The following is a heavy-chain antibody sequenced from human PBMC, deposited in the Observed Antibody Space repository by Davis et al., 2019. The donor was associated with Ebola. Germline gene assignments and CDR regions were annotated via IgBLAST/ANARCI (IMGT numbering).Heavy chain of an antibody. CDR3: ARVVGGRDGYNFDY. D-gene: IGHD5-24*01. CDR1: GGSISSYY. J-gene: IGHJ4*02. CDR2: IYYSGST. V-gene: IGHV4-59*12. Sequence: PSETLSLTCTVSGGSISSYYWSWIRQPPGKGLEWIGYIYYSGSTNYNPSLKSRVTISVDTSKNQFSLKLSSVTAADTAVYYCARVVGGRDGYNFDYWGQGTLVTVSS.